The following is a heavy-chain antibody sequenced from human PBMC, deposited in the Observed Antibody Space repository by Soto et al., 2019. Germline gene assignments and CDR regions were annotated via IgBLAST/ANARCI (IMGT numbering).Heavy chain of an antibody. CDR2: TKSKTDGGTT. D-gene: IGHD2-8*02. Sequence: PGGSLRLSCAASGFTFSNAWMSWVRQAPGKGLEWVGRTKSKTDGGTTDYAAPVKGRFTISRDDSKNTLYLQMNSLKTEDTAVYYCTTDPPGHWGQGTLVTVSS. J-gene: IGHJ4*02. CDR3: TTDPPGH. CDR1: GFTFSNAW. V-gene: IGHV3-15*01.